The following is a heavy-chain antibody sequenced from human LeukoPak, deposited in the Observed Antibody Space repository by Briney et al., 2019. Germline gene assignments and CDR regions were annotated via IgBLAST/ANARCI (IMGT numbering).Heavy chain of an antibody. CDR2: MNPNSGAT. Sequence: ASVKVSCKASGYTFTSYDFNWLRQATGQGPEWMGWMNPNSGATGYAQKFQGRVTMTRSASINTAYMELSNLRSEDTAVYYCARGPTYYDFWSGYTYFDYWGQGTLVTVSS. V-gene: IGHV1-8*01. CDR1: GYTFTSYD. CDR3: ARGPTYYDFWSGYTYFDY. D-gene: IGHD3-3*01. J-gene: IGHJ4*02.